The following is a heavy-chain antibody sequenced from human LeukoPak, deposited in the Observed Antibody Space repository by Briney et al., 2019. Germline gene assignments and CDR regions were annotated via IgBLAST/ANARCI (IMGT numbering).Heavy chain of an antibody. Sequence: ASVKVSCKASGYSFIRYHIHWVRQAPGQGLEWMGGIIPIFGTANYAQKFQGRVTITADESTSTAYMELSSLRSEDTAVYYCAREELRYFDWLPGASDYYGMDVWGQGTTVTVSS. CDR3: AREELRYFDWLPGASDYYGMDV. J-gene: IGHJ6*02. CDR2: IIPIFGTA. V-gene: IGHV1-69*13. D-gene: IGHD3-9*01. CDR1: GYSFIRYH.